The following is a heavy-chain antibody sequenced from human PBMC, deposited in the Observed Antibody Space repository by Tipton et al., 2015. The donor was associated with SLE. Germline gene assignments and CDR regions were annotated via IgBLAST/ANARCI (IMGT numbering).Heavy chain of an antibody. CDR3: ARGGHYAWFGP. J-gene: IGHJ5*02. D-gene: IGHD3-3*01. CDR2: INHSGGT. V-gene: IGHV4-34*01. Sequence: LRLSCAVYGGSFSGYYWNWIRQPPGKGLEWIGEINHSGGTNYNPSLKSRVTMSVDTSKNHFSLKVNSVTAADTAVYYCARGGHYAWFGPWGQGFLVTVSS. CDR1: GGSFSGYY.